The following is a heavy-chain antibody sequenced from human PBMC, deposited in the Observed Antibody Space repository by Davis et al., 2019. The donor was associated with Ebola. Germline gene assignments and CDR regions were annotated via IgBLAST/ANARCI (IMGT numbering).Heavy chain of an antibody. Sequence: PSETLSLTCTVSGGSISSHYWSWIRQPPGKALEWLAHIFSNDEKSYSTSLKSRLTISKDTSKSQVVLTMTNMDPVDTATYYCARTLMGYCSGGSCYNWYFDLWGRGTLVTVSS. J-gene: IGHJ2*01. CDR1: GGSISSHYW. D-gene: IGHD2-15*01. CDR3: ARTLMGYCSGGSCYNWYFDL. V-gene: IGHV2-26*01. CDR2: IFSNDEK.